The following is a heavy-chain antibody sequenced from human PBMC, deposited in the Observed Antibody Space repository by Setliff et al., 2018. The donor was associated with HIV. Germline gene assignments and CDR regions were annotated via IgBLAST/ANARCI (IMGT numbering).Heavy chain of an antibody. V-gene: IGHV4-4*07. CDR3: ASALKEGYSYGYPFDF. CDR1: DGSISNYY. CDR2: IFTSGTT. Sequence: SETLSLTCTVSDGSISNYYWNWIRQPAGKGLEWIGRIFTSGTTNYNPSLRSRVTISVDTSKNQFSLKLSSVTAADTAVYYCASALKEGYSYGYPFDFWGQGTLVTVSS. D-gene: IGHD5-18*01. J-gene: IGHJ4*02.